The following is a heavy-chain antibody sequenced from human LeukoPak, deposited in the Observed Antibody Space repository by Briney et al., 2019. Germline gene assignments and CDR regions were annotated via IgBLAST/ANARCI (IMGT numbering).Heavy chain of an antibody. Sequence: ASVKVSCKASGYTFTGYYMHWVRQAPGQGLEWMGWINPNSGGTNYAQKFQGRVTMTRDTSISTAYMELSRLRSDDTAVYYCAKDYGGNYNYYYMDVWGKGTTVTVSS. CDR1: GYTFTGYY. CDR3: AKDYGGNYNYYYMDV. CDR2: INPNSGGT. V-gene: IGHV1-2*02. D-gene: IGHD4-23*01. J-gene: IGHJ6*03.